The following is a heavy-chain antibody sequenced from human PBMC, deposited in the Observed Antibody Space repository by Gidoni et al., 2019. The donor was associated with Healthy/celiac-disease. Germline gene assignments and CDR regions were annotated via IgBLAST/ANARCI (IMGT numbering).Heavy chain of an antibody. D-gene: IGHD6-6*01. CDR3: ARVAGIAAPRRGYYFDY. V-gene: IGHV4-59*01. J-gene: IGHJ4*02. Sequence: QVQLQESGPGLVKPSETLSLTCTVSGGSISSYYWSWIRQPPGKGLEWIGYIYYSGSTNYNPSLKSRVTISVDTSKNQFSLKLSSVTAADTAVYYCARVAGIAAPRRGYYFDYWGQGTLVTVSS. CDR1: GGSISSYY. CDR2: IYYSGST.